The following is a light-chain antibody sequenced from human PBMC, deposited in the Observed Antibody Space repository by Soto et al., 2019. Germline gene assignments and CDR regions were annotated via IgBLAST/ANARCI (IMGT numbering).Light chain of an antibody. V-gene: IGLV2-14*01. J-gene: IGLJ1*01. CDR2: EVS. Sequence: QSVLTQPASVSGSPGQSITISCTGTSSGVGGYNYVSWYQQHPGKAPKLMIYEVSNRPSGVSNRFSGSKSGNTASLTISGLQAEDEADYYCSSYTRSITSVFGTGTKVTVL. CDR3: SSYTRSITSV. CDR1: SSGVGGYNY.